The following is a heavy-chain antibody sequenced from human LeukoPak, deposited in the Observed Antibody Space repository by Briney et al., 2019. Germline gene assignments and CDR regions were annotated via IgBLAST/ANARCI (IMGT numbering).Heavy chain of an antibody. CDR2: MYYSGST. V-gene: IGHV4-39*01. CDR3: ARHTQLDWFDP. D-gene: IGHD5-24*01. CDR1: GGSISSNSYY. J-gene: IGHJ5*02. Sequence: SETLSLTCTVSGGSISSNSYYWGWIRQPPGKGLEWIGSMYYSGSTYYNPSLKSRVTISVDTSKSQLSLKLSSVTAADTAVYYCARHTQLDWFDPWGQGTLVTVSS.